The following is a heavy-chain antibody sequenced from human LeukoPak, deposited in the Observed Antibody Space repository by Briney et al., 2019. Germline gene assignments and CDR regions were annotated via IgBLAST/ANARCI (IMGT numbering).Heavy chain of an antibody. CDR3: AKEMAVAGGEDY. V-gene: IGHV3-23*01. CDR2: ISGSGGST. Sequence: GGSLRLSCAASGFTFSSYAMSWVRQAPGKGLEWVSAISGSGGSTYYADSVKGRFTISRDNSKNSLYLQMNSLRAEDTALYYCAKEMAVAGGEDYWGQGTLVTVSS. J-gene: IGHJ4*02. D-gene: IGHD6-19*01. CDR1: GFTFSSYA.